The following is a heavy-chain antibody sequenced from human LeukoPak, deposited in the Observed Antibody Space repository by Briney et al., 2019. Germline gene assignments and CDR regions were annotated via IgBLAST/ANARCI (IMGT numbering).Heavy chain of an antibody. CDR3: ARLGRYCSGGSCYSWREEDDAFDI. CDR2: INHSGST. J-gene: IGHJ3*02. V-gene: IGHV4-34*01. D-gene: IGHD2-15*01. CDR1: GESFSGYY. Sequence: SETLSLTCAVYGESFSGYYWSWIRQPPGKGLEWIGEINHSGSTNYNPSLKSRVTISVDTSKNQFSLKLSSVTAADTAVYYCARLGRYCSGGSCYSWREEDDAFDIWGQGTMVTVSS.